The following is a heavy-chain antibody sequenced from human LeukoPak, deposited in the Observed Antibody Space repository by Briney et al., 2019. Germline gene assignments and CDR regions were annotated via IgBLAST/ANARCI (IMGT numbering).Heavy chain of an antibody. J-gene: IGHJ3*02. V-gene: IGHV3-13*01. Sequence: GGSLRLSCVVSGFPFSDYDMHWVRQGAGKGLEWVSAISIGGDTYYPGSVKGRFTISRENAKNSFYLQMNNLRVGDTAIYYCARAHVGAGLAFDIWGRGTMVTVSS. D-gene: IGHD1-26*01. CDR2: ISIGGDT. CDR3: ARAHVGAGLAFDI. CDR1: GFPFSDYD.